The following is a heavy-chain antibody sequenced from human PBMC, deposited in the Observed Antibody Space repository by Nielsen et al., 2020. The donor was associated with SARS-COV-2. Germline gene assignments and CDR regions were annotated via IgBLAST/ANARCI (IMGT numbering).Heavy chain of an antibody. Sequence: ASVKVSCKASGYTFTSYGISWVRQAPGQGLEWMGWISAYNGNTNYAQKLQGRVTMTTDTSTSTAYMELRSLRSDDTAVYYCAREGYCSGGSCYENWFDPWGQGTLVTVSS. CDR2: ISAYNGNT. D-gene: IGHD2-15*01. J-gene: IGHJ5*02. CDR1: GYTFTSYG. CDR3: AREGYCSGGSCYENWFDP. V-gene: IGHV1-18*01.